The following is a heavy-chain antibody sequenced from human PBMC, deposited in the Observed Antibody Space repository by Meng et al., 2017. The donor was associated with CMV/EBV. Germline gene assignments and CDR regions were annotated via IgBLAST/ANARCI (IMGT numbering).Heavy chain of an antibody. D-gene: IGHD1-26*01. V-gene: IGHV1-46*01. CDR2: ISPSGGHT. J-gene: IGHJ4*02. CDR3: ESEVGGTYFFDY. Sequence: VSAPTFPNYFMPWVRLAPGQGLEWMGTISPSGGHTTSAQEFQGRVVITRDTSTSTVYMELSSLRSEDTAVYYCESEVGGTYFFDYWGQGTLVTVSS. CDR1: APTFPNYF.